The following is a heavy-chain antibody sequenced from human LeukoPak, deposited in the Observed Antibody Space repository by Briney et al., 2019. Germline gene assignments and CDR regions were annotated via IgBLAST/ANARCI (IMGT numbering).Heavy chain of an antibody. Sequence: GGSLRLSCAASGFSFSDYYMNWIRQAPGKGLDWVSAISVSGGGTYYADSVKGRFTISRDNSKNTLSLQMNSLRAEDTAVYYCAKDLGSGYDSTFPLDYWGQGTLVTVSS. CDR1: GFSFSDYY. V-gene: IGHV3-23*01. D-gene: IGHD5-12*01. J-gene: IGHJ4*02. CDR3: AKDLGSGYDSTFPLDY. CDR2: ISVSGGGT.